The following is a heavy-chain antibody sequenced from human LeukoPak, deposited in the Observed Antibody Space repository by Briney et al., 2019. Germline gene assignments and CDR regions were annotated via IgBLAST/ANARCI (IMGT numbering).Heavy chain of an antibody. J-gene: IGHJ3*02. Sequence: GGSLRLSCVGSGFTFSRYSLNWVRQAPGKELEWVSYISTNSKTIKYADSVKGRFAISRDNAKDFLYLQMTSLRAEDTAVYYCASYFDSTGYFKEGHAIWGRGTLVTVSS. V-gene: IGHV3-48*01. CDR1: GFTFSRYS. CDR3: ASYFDSTGYFKEGHAI. D-gene: IGHD3-22*01. CDR2: ISTNSKTI.